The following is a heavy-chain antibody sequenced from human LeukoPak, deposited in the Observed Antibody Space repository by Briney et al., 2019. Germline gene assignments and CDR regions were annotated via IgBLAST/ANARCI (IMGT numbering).Heavy chain of an antibody. J-gene: IGHJ5*02. CDR1: GFTFSDYY. CDR2: ISYDGSDK. Sequence: GGSLRLSCAASGFTFSDYYMSWIRQAPGKGLEWVAVISYDGSDKYYADSVRGRFTISRDNSRKTLYLEMSSLRVEDTAVYYCARELTTNWFDPWGQGTLVTVSS. V-gene: IGHV3-30*03. D-gene: IGHD4/OR15-4a*01. CDR3: ARELTTNWFDP.